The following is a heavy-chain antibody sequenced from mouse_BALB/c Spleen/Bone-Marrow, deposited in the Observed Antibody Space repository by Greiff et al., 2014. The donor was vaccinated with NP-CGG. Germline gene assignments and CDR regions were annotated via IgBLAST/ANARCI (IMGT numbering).Heavy chain of an antibody. J-gene: IGHJ4*01. D-gene: IGHD2-14*01. CDR1: GFTFSDYY. CDR3: ARDRGVQGYAMDY. CDR2: ISDGGSYT. V-gene: IGHV5-4*02. Sequence: EVMLMESGGGLVKPGGSLKLSRAASGFTFSDYYMYWVRQTPEKRLEWVATISDGGSYTYYPGSVKGRFTISRDIAKNNLYLQMSSLKSEDTAMYYCARDRGVQGYAMDYWGQGTSVTVSS.